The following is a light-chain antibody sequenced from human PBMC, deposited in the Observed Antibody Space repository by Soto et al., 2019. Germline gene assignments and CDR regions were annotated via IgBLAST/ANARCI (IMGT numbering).Light chain of an antibody. V-gene: IGKV3D-20*02. CDR3: QQHIGWPLT. Sequence: EIVLTQSPDTLSLSPGERATLSCRASQSVSSSYLAWYQQKPGQAPRFLIYGASSRATGIPDRFSGSGSGTDFTLTISRLEPEDFAVYYCQQHIGWPLTFGGGTKVDIK. CDR1: QSVSSSY. J-gene: IGKJ4*01. CDR2: GAS.